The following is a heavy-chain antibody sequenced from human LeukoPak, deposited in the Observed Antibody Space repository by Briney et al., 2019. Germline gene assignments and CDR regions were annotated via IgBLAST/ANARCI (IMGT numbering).Heavy chain of an antibody. CDR1: GGSVSSVSYY. J-gene: IGHJ4*02. D-gene: IGHD3-10*01. CDR3: ARTDRDYGSGSFHYFDY. CDR2: IYYSGTT. V-gene: IGHV4-61*01. Sequence: SETLSLTCTVSGGSVSSVSYYWSWIRQPPGQGLEWIAYIYYSGTTNYNPSLKSRVTISADTSKNQFSLKLKSVTAADTAVYYCARTDRDYGSGSFHYFDYWGQGTLVTVSS.